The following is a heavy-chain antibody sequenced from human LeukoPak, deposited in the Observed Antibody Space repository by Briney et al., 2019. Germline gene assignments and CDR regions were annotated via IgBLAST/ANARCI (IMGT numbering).Heavy chain of an antibody. J-gene: IGHJ6*03. CDR2: ISYDGCNK. CDR1: GFTFSSYG. V-gene: IGHV3-30*03. Sequence: GGSLRLSCAASGFTFSSYGMHWVRQAPGKGLEWVAVISYDGCNKYYADSVKGRFTISRDNSKNTLYLQMNSLRAEDTAVYYCARDGIVVVPAAIFDLGSIEAPTYYYYYYYMDVWGKGTTVTVSS. CDR3: ARDGIVVVPAAIFDLGSIEAPTYYYYYYYMDV. D-gene: IGHD2-2*02.